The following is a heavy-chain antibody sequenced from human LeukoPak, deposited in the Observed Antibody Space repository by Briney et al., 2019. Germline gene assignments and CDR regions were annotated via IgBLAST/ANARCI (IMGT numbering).Heavy chain of an antibody. CDR3: AGELMDFWSGYSDNWFDP. J-gene: IGHJ5*02. CDR1: GGSISSYY. CDR2: IYYSGST. Sequence: EASETLSLTCTVSGGSISSYYWSWIRQPPGKGLEWIGYIYYSGSTNYNPSLKSRVTISVDTSKNQFSLKLSSVTAADTAVYYCAGELMDFWSGYSDNWFDPWGQGTLVTVSS. D-gene: IGHD3-3*01. V-gene: IGHV4-59*01.